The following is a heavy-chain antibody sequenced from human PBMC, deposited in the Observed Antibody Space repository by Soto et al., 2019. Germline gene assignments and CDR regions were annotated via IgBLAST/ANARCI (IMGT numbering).Heavy chain of an antibody. CDR2: ITNSGSTK. D-gene: IGHD6-6*01. CDR3: ARSIAARFES. V-gene: IGHV3-11*01. Sequence: GGSLRLSCAASGFPFSDYYMSWIRQAPGKRLEWASHITNSGSTKYYAESVKGRCSISRDKAKNSLFLQMNSLRAEDTAVPYCARSIAARFESWGEGAPDIVSS. CDR1: GFPFSDYY. J-gene: IGHJ5*02.